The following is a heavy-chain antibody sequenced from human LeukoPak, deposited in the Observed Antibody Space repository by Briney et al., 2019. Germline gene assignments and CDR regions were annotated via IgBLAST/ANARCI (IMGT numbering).Heavy chain of an antibody. J-gene: IGHJ3*02. CDR3: ARGPSGLRSPFNT. D-gene: IGHD5-12*01. CDR1: GASINIYTYY. CDR2: VSYSGSP. V-gene: IGHV4-39*07. Sequence: TSETLSLTCTVSGASINIYTYYWGWIRQPPGKGLEWIGSVSYSGSPYYDPSLTSRATISVDTSRNQVSLKLTSVTAADTAVYYCARGPSGLRSPFNTWGQGTTVTVSS.